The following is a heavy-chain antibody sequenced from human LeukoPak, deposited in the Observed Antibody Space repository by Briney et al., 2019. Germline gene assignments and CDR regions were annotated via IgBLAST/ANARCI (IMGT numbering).Heavy chain of an antibody. Sequence: GGSLRLSCAASGFTFSSYGMHWVRQAPGKGLEWVAVISYDGSNKYYADSVKGRFTISRDNSKNTLYLQMNSLRAEDTAVYYCAKNGYCSGGSCPVFDYWGQGTLVTVSS. D-gene: IGHD2-15*01. CDR2: ISYDGSNK. V-gene: IGHV3-30*18. CDR1: GFTFSSYG. CDR3: AKNGYCSGGSCPVFDY. J-gene: IGHJ4*02.